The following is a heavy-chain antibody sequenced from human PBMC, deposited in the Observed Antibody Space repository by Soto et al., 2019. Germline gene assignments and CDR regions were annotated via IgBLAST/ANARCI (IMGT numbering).Heavy chain of an antibody. CDR1: GFTFSNAW. Sequence: GGSLRLSCAGSGFTFSNAWMNWVRQAPGKGLEWVGRIKSKYDGGTTDYAAPVEGRFTISRDDSKNAVILQMNSLKTEDTAGYFCSTGGYYFDYWGLGTLVTVSS. CDR3: STGGYYFDY. CDR2: IKSKYDGGTT. J-gene: IGHJ4*02. V-gene: IGHV3-15*07. D-gene: IGHD2-15*01.